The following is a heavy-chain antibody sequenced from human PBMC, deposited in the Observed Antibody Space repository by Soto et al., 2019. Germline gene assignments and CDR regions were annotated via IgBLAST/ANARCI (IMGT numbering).Heavy chain of an antibody. CDR2: ISYDGSNK. V-gene: IGHV3-30*03. J-gene: IGHJ4*02. D-gene: IGHD3-10*01. CDR3: APWFGAFDY. CDR1: GFTFSSYG. Sequence: QVQLVESGGGVVQPGRSLRLSCAASGFTFSSYGMHWVRQAPGKGLEWVAVISYDGSNKYYADSVKGRFTIPRDNSTNTPYLQMISLRAEDTAVYSCAPWFGAFDYWGQGTLVTVSS.